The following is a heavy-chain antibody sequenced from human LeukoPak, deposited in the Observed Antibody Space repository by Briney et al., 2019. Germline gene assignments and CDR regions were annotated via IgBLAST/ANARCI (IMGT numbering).Heavy chain of an antibody. CDR2: ISSSSSYI. CDR3: ARSRFLLAARP. V-gene: IGHV3-21*01. CDR1: GFTFSSYS. D-gene: IGHD6-6*01. J-gene: IGHJ5*02. Sequence: GGSLRLSCAASGFTFSSYSMNWVRQAPGKGLEWVSSISSSSSYIYYADSVKGRFTISRDNAKNSLYLQMNSLRAEDTAVYYCARSRFLLAARPWGQGTLVTVSS.